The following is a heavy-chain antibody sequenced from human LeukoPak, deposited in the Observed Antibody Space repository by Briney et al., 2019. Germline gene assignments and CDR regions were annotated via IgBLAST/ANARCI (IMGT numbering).Heavy chain of an antibody. Sequence: ASVKVSCKASGYTFTSYGISWVRQAPGQGLEWMGWINPNSGGTNYAQKFQGRVTMTRDTSISTAYMELSRLRSDDTAVYYCARDKGGVNFDYWGQGTLVTVSS. V-gene: IGHV1-2*02. CDR3: ARDKGGVNFDY. CDR1: GYTFTSYG. D-gene: IGHD2-21*01. CDR2: INPNSGGT. J-gene: IGHJ4*02.